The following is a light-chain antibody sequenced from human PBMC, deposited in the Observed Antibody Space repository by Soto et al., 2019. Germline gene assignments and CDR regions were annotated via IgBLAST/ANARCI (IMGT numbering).Light chain of an antibody. V-gene: IGKV1-39*01. CDR3: QQSYSTLT. J-gene: IGKJ4*01. CDR1: QSISRY. CDR2: AAS. Sequence: DIQMTQSPSSLSASVGDRVIITCRASQSISRYLNWYQQKPGKAPKLLIYAASSLQSRVPSRFSGSGSGTDFTLTISSLQLEDFATYYCQQSYSTLTFGGGTKVENK.